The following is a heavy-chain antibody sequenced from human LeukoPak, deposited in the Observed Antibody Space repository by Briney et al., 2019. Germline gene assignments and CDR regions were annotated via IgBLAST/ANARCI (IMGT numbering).Heavy chain of an antibody. CDR1: GFTLSDSW. Sequence: KAGGSLTLSCAGSGFTLSDSWMTWVRQAPGEGLEWVGRIKSKTDGGTTDSAAPVKGRFTISRDDSKNTVCLQMNSLKTEDTAVYYCITSSGWYYFDHWGQGTLVTVSS. V-gene: IGHV3-15*01. J-gene: IGHJ4*02. D-gene: IGHD6-19*01. CDR3: ITSSGWYYFDH. CDR2: IKSKTDGGTT.